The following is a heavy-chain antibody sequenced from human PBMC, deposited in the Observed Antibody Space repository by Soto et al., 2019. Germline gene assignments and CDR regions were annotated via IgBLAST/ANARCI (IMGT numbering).Heavy chain of an antibody. CDR1: GYTFTSYD. CDR2: MNPNSGNT. D-gene: IGHD1-26*01. J-gene: IGHJ2*01. V-gene: IGHV1-8*01. CDR3: ARVPLVGANLRFDL. Sequence: QVQLVQSGAEVKKPGASVKVSCKASGYTFTSYDIHWVRQATGQGLEWMGWMNPNSGNTGYAQKYQGRVTMTRNTSISTAYMELSSLRSADTAVYYCARVPLVGANLRFDLWGRGTLVTVSS.